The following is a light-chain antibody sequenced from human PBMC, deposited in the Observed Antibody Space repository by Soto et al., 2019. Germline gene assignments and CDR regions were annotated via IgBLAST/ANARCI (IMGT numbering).Light chain of an antibody. CDR3: QQYHHWPPIT. V-gene: IGKV3D-15*01. J-gene: IGKJ5*01. CDR2: AAS. Sequence: EIVMTQSPVTLSASPGARAPLSCRASQSVDNNVAWYPQKPGQAPRLLVSAASNRATGIPARFSGSGSGTDFTLTISSLEPEDFAVYYCQQYHHWPPITFGQGTRLEIK. CDR1: QSVDNN.